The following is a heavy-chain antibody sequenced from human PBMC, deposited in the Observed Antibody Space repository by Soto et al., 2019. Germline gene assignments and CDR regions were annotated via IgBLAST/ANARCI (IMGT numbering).Heavy chain of an antibody. D-gene: IGHD3-16*01. J-gene: IGHJ4*02. CDR2: ISYGGNSK. CDR1: GFTFSSSV. CDR3: RREAFEDGLGHYEY. Sequence: QVQLVESGGGVVQPGTSLRLSCAASGFTFSSSVMHRVREAPGKGLEWMAIISYGGNSKYYADSVRGRFTISRDNSERTLYLQMNSLRVEDTAVYYCRREAFEDGLGHYEYWCQGAVVSVSS. V-gene: IGHV3-30*03.